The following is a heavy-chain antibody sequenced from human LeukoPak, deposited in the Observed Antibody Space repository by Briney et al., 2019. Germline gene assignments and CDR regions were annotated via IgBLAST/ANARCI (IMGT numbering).Heavy chain of an antibody. CDR3: AKDREMGELSFDY. V-gene: IGHV3-23*01. Sequence: GGTLRLSCAASGFTFSSYGMSWVRQAPGKGLEWVSAISGSGGSTYYADSVKGRFTISRDNSKNTLYLQMNSLRAEDTAVYYCAKDREMGELSFDYWGQGTLVTVSS. CDR1: GFTFSSYG. D-gene: IGHD3-16*01. CDR2: ISGSGGST. J-gene: IGHJ4*02.